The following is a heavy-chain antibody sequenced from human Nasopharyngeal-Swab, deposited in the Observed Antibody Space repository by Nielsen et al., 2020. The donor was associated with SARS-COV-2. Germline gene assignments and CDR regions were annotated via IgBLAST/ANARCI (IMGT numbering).Heavy chain of an antibody. CDR1: GYSISSGYY. CDR2: IYHSGST. CDR3: ARLPYSDNYHLDY. Sequence: SETLSLTCTVSGYSISSGYYWGWSRQPPGKGLEWIGSIYHSGSTYYNPSLTSRVTISVDTSKNQFSLNLNSVTAADTAVYYCARLPYSDNYHLDYWGQGTLVTVSS. J-gene: IGHJ4*02. V-gene: IGHV4-38-2*02. D-gene: IGHD1-26*01.